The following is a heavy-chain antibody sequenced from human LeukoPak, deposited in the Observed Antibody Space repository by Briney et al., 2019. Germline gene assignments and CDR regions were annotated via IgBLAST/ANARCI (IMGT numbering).Heavy chain of an antibody. Sequence: SETLSLTCTVSGGSISGNHWSWVRRPPGKGLEWIGYIYYSGSTNYNPSLKSRVTISVDTSKNQFSLKLSSVTAADTAVYYCARDMRGYTHWGQGTLVTVSS. V-gene: IGHV4-59*01. CDR3: ARDMRGYTH. CDR1: GGSISGNH. D-gene: IGHD5-24*01. CDR2: IYYSGST. J-gene: IGHJ4*02.